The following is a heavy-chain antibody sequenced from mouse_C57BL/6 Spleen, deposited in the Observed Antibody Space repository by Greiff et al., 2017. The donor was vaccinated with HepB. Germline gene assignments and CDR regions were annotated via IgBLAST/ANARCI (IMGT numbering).Heavy chain of an antibody. V-gene: IGHV1-52*01. J-gene: IGHJ3*01. CDR1: GYTFTSYW. D-gene: IGHD1-1*01. CDR2: IDPSDSET. Sequence: VQLQQPGAELVRPGSSVKLSCKASGYTFTSYWMHWVKQRPIQGLEWIGNIDPSDSETHYNQKFKDKATLTVDKSSSTAYMQLSSLTSEDSAVYYCARSDYGSSGGFAYWGQGTLVTVSA. CDR3: ARSDYGSSGGFAY.